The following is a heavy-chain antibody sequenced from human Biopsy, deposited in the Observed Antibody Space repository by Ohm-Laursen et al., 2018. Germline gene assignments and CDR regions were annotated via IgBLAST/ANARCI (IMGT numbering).Heavy chain of an antibody. CDR1: GFAFNNAW. V-gene: IGHV3-15*01. J-gene: IGHJ4*02. CDR2: IKSKNDGGTT. Sequence: GSLRLSCTASGFAFNNAWMTWVRQAPGKGLEWVGHIKSKNDGGTTDYAAPVKGRFTISRDDSDSTVYLQMNSLKSEDTAVYYCSTVDSPPPYGSGNRGFVYWGQGTKVTVSS. CDR3: STVDSPPPYGSGNRGFVY. D-gene: IGHD3-10*01.